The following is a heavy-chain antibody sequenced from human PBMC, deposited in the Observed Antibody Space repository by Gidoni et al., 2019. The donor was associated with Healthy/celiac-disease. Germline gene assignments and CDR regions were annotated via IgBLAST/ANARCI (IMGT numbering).Heavy chain of an antibody. J-gene: IGHJ4*02. CDR2: ISGSGGST. CDR3: AKDSSSWSNFDY. CDR1: GFTFSSYA. Sequence: EVQLLESGGGLVQPGGSLRLSCAASGFTFSSYAMRWVRQAPGKGREWVSAISGSGGSTYYADSVKGRFTISRDNSKNTLYLQMNSLRAEDTAVYYCAKDSSSWSNFDYWGQGTLVTVSS. D-gene: IGHD6-13*01. V-gene: IGHV3-23*01.